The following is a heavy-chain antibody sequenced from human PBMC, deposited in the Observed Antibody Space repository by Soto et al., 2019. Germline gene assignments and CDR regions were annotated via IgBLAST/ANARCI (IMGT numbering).Heavy chain of an antibody. Sequence: PGGSLRLSCAASGFTFSNYLMQWVRQAPGKGLVWVSHINSDGSSTTYADSVKGRFTISRDNAKNTLYMQMNSLGAEDTAVYFCVRDNFGVDYWGQGTLVTVSS. CDR1: GFTFSNYL. D-gene: IGHD1-20*01. V-gene: IGHV3-74*01. CDR3: VRDNFGVDY. CDR2: INSDGSST. J-gene: IGHJ4*02.